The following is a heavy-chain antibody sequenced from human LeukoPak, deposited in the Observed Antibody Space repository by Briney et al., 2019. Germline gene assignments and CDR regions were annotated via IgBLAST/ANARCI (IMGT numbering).Heavy chain of an antibody. CDR3: AKDEIDY. Sequence: GGSLRLSCAASGFTFSSYTMSWVRQAPGKGLEWVSTISGSGGSTYYADSVKGWFTISRDNSKKMLYLQMNSLRAEDTAVYYCAKDEIDYWGQGTLVTVSS. V-gene: IGHV3-23*01. CDR1: GFTFSSYT. CDR2: ISGSGGST. J-gene: IGHJ4*02.